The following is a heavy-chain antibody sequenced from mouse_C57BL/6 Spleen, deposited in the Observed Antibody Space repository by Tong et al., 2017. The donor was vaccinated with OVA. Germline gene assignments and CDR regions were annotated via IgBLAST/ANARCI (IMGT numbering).Heavy chain of an antibody. Sequence: EVQLQESGGDLVKPGGSLKLSCAASGFTFSSYGMSWVRQTPDKRLEWVATISSGGSYTYYPDSVKGRFTISRDNAKNTLYLQMSSLKSEDTAMYYCASLIYDGYYFYDMDYWGQGTSVTVSS. CDR2: ISSGGSYT. D-gene: IGHD2-3*01. V-gene: IGHV5-6*01. J-gene: IGHJ4*01. CDR3: ASLIYDGYYFYDMDY. CDR1: GFTFSSYG.